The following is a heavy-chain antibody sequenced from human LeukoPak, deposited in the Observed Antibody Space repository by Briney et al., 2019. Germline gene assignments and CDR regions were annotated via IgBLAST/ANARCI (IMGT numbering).Heavy chain of an antibody. CDR3: AKDISSSTSWYYGMDV. D-gene: IGHD2-2*01. V-gene: IGHV3-9*01. CDR1: GFTFYDYA. J-gene: IGHJ6*02. CDR2: ISWNSGSI. Sequence: GRSLRLSCAASGFTFYDYAMHWVRQAPGKGLEWVSGISWNSGSIGYADSVKGRFTISRDNAKNSLYLQMNSLRAEDTALYYCAKDISSSTSWYYGMDVWGQGTTVTVSS.